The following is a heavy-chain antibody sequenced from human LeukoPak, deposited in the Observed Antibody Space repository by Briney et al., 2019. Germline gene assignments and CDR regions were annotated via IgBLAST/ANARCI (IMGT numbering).Heavy chain of an antibody. J-gene: IGHJ4*02. V-gene: IGHV3-48*01. CDR3: ARDLDWELPERGDY. CDR1: GFTFSSYG. Sequence: GGSLRLSCAASGFTFSSYGMNWVRQAPGKGLEWISFISISGSSIYYADSVKGRFTISRDNAKNSLYLQMNNLRAEDTAVYYCARDLDWELPERGDYWGQGTLVTVSS. D-gene: IGHD1-26*01. CDR2: ISISGSSI.